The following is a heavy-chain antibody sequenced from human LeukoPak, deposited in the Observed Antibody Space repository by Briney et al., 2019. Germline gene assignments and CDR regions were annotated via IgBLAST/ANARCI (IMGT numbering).Heavy chain of an antibody. CDR1: GGSFSGYY. CDR3: ARGSGSYYPGAFDI. V-gene: IGHV4-34*01. J-gene: IGHJ3*02. D-gene: IGHD1-26*01. Sequence: SETLSLTCAVYGGSFSGYYWSWIRQSPGKGLEWIGEINHSGSTNYNPSLKSRVTISVDTSKNQFSLKLSSVTAADTAVYYCARGSGSYYPGAFDIWGQGTMVTVSS. CDR2: INHSGST.